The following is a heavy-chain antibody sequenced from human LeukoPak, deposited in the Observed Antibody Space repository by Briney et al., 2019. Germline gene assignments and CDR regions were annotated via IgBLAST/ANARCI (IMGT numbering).Heavy chain of an antibody. CDR1: GYTFTTSG. D-gene: IGHD4-17*01. CDR2: ISAYNGNT. V-gene: IGHV1-18*01. Sequence: ASVKVSCKASGYTFTTSGVSWVRQAPGQGLEWMGWISAYNGNTNYAQKLQGRVTMTTDTSTSTAYMELRSLRSDDTAVYYCARDSTVTIHWFDPWGQGTLVTVSS. J-gene: IGHJ5*02. CDR3: ARDSTVTIHWFDP.